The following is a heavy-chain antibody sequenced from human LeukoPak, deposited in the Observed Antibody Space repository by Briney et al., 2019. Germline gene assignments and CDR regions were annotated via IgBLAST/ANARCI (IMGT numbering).Heavy chain of an antibody. J-gene: IGHJ4*02. V-gene: IGHV1-69*05. D-gene: IGHD6-6*01. Sequence: SVKVSCKASGGTFSSYAISWVRQAPGQGLEWMGGIIPIFGTANYAQKFQGRVTITTDESTSTAYMELSRLRSEDTAVYYCARDLVLRGGRMGYYFDYWGQGTLVTVSS. CDR2: IIPIFGTA. CDR3: ARDLVLRGGRMGYYFDY. CDR1: GGTFSSYA.